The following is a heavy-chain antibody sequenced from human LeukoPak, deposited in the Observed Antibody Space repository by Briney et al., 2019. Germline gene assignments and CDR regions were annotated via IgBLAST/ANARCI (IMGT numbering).Heavy chain of an antibody. CDR1: GGTFSSYA. CDR3: ARTKPRSGHSSGWYGFDY. D-gene: IGHD6-19*01. Sequence: ASVKVSCKASGGTFSSYAISWVRQAPGQGLEWMGGIIPIFGTANYAQKFQGRVTITTDESTSTAYMELSSLRSEDTAVYYCARTKPRSGHSSGWYGFDYWGQGTLVTVSS. CDR2: IIPIFGTA. V-gene: IGHV1-69*05. J-gene: IGHJ4*02.